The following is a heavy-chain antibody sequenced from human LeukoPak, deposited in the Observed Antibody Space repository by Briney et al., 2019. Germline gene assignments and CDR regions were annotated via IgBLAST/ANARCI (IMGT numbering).Heavy chain of an antibody. J-gene: IGHJ4*02. V-gene: IGHV3-23*01. CDR1: GFTLSSYE. Sequence: PGGSLRLSCTVSGFTLSSYEMTWFRQAPGKGLEWVSSIGYGGADSHYADSVKGRFTISRDNSKNTLYLQMNSLRAEDAAVYYCAKAPVTTCSGAYCYPFDYWGQGTLVTVSS. CDR2: IGYGGADS. CDR3: AKAPVTTCSGAYCYPFDY. D-gene: IGHD2-15*01.